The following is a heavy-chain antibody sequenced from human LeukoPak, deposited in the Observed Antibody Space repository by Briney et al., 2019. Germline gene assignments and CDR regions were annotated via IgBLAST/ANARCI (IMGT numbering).Heavy chain of an antibody. CDR3: AKEGPDIVVVPAFDY. J-gene: IGHJ4*02. CDR1: GFTFGDYA. V-gene: IGHV3-23*01. Sequence: GGSLRLSCTASGFTFGDYAMSWVRQAPGKGLEWVSAISGSGGSTYYADSVKGRFTISRDNSKNTLYLQMNSLGAEDTAVYYCAKEGPDIVVVPAFDYWGQGTLVTVSS. D-gene: IGHD2-2*01. CDR2: ISGSGGST.